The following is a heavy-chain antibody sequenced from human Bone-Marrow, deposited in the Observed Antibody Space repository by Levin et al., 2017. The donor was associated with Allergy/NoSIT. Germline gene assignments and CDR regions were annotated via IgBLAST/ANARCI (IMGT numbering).Heavy chain of an antibody. Sequence: ASETLSLTCSVSGGSISSYYWSWIRQSPGKGLEWIGHVYHSGSTTYNPSFKGRVIISADMSKNQFSLRLTSVTAADTAVYYCATTMVRGDKYDYWGQGTQVIVSS. J-gene: IGHJ4*02. D-gene: IGHD3-10*01. CDR1: GGSISSYY. V-gene: IGHV4-59*01. CDR3: ATTMVRGDKYDY. CDR2: VYHSGST.